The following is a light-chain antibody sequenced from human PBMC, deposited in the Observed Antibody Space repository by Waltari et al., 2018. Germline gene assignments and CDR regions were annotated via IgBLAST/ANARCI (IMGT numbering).Light chain of an antibody. CDR3: HSRDASGVGGS. CDR2: DKN. J-gene: IGLJ2*01. V-gene: IGLV3-19*01. Sequence: SSELTQDPAVSVALGQTVTNPCQGNGLRSYYASWYQQRPGQAPILIMYDKNNRPSGVPDRFSGSNSDNTASLTITGAQAEDEASYYCHSRDASGVGGSFGGGTKLTVL. CDR1: GLRSYY.